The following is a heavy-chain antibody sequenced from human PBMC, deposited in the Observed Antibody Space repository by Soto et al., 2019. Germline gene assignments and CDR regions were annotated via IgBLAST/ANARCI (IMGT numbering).Heavy chain of an antibody. J-gene: IGHJ5*02. Sequence: PSETLSLTCTVSGGSISSGDYYWSWIRQPPGKGLEWIGEINHSGSTNYNPSLKSRVTISVDTSKNQFSLKLSSVTAADTAVYYCASWAASSSGYYYRWFDPWGQGTLVTVSS. CDR2: INHSGST. CDR1: GGSISSGDYY. CDR3: ASWAASSSGYYYRWFDP. V-gene: IGHV4-39*07. D-gene: IGHD3-22*01.